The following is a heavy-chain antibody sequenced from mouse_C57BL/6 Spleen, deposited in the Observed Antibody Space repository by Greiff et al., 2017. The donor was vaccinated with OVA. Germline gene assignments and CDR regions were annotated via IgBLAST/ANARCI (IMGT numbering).Heavy chain of an antibody. J-gene: IGHJ4*01. V-gene: IGHV1-18*01. CDR2: INPNNGGT. Sequence: VQLQQSGPELVKPGASVKIPCKASGYTFTDYNMDWVKQSHGKSLEWIGDINPNNGGTIYNQKLKGKATLTVDKSSSTAYMELRSLTSEDTAVYYCARGAFYYDYDLPTAMDYWGQGTSVTVSS. CDR3: ARGAFYYDYDLPTAMDY. CDR1: GYTFTDYN. D-gene: IGHD2-4*01.